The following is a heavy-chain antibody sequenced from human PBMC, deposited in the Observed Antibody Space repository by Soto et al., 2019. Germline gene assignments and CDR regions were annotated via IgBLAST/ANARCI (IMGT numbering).Heavy chain of an antibody. V-gene: IGHV3-23*01. CDR2: ISAGGGST. Sequence: TGGSLRLSCAASGFTFSSYVMSWVRQAPGKGLEWVSTISAGGGSTYYADSVKGRFTISRDNSKNTLYLQMNSLRPEDTAVYYCAKEGALGLYYFDYWGQGSLVTVSS. J-gene: IGHJ4*02. CDR1: GFTFSSYV. D-gene: IGHD3-10*01. CDR3: AKEGALGLYYFDY.